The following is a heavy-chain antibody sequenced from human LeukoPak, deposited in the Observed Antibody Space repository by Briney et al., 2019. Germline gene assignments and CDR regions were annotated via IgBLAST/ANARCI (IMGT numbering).Heavy chain of an antibody. CDR1: GGSISSSSYY. Sequence: PSETLSLTCTVSGGSISSSSYYWGWIRQPPGKGLEWIGSIYYSGSTYYNPSLKSRVTISVDTSKNQFSLKLSSVTAADTAVYYCARPSEGGTIFGVVIEHWYFDLWGRGTLVTVSS. J-gene: IGHJ2*01. V-gene: IGHV4-39*01. CDR3: ARPSEGGTIFGVVIEHWYFDL. D-gene: IGHD3-3*01. CDR2: IYYSGST.